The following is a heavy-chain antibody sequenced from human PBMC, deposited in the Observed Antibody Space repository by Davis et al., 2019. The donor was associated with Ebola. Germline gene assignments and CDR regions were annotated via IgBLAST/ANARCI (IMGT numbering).Heavy chain of an antibody. V-gene: IGHV3-23*01. CDR1: GFTFSSYA. CDR3: ARVDYYDSSGYGGLDY. J-gene: IGHJ4*02. Sequence: GESLKISCAASGFTFSSYAMSWVRQAPGKGLEWVSAISGSGGSTYYADSVKGRFTISRDNSKNTLYLQMNSLRAEDTAVYYCARVDYYDSSGYGGLDYWGQGTLVTVSS. CDR2: ISGSGGST. D-gene: IGHD3-22*01.